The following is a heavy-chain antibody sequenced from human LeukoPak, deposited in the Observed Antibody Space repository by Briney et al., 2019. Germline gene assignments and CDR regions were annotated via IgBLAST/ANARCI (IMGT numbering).Heavy chain of an antibody. CDR1: GGSISSSSYY. J-gene: IGHJ3*02. Sequence: SETLSLTCTVSGGSISSSSYYWGWIRQPPGKGLEWIGSSYYSGSTYYNPSLKSLVTISVDTSKNQFSLKLSSVTAADTAVYYCARRPRVVVTAFTAFDIWGQGTMVTVSS. CDR3: ARRPRVVVTAFTAFDI. V-gene: IGHV4-39*01. D-gene: IGHD2-21*02. CDR2: SYYSGST.